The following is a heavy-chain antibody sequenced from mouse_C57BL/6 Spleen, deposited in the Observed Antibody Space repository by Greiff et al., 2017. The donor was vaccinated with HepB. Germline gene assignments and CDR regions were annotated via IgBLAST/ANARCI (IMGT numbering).Heavy chain of an antibody. CDR2: IDPSDSYT. J-gene: IGHJ2*01. D-gene: IGHD2-2*01. Sequence: VQLKESGAELVRPGPSVKLSCKASGYTFTSYWMHWVKQRPGQGLEWIGVIDPSDSYTNYNQKFKGKATLTVDTSSSTAYMQLSSLTSEDSAVYYCARDVEWLRRRYFDYWGQGTTLTVSS. V-gene: IGHV1-59*01. CDR1: GYTFTSYW. CDR3: ARDVEWLRRRYFDY.